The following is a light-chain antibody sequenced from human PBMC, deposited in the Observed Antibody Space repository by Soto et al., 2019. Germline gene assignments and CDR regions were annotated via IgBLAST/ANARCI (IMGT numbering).Light chain of an antibody. V-gene: IGKV3-15*01. CDR1: QSVSSN. CDR2: GAS. J-gene: IGKJ3*01. CDR3: QQYNTWPLT. Sequence: ETVMTQSPATLSVSPGERATLSCRASQSVSSNLAWYQQKPGQAPRLLIYGASTRATGIPARFSGSGSGTEFTLTISSLQSEHFAVYFCQQYNTWPLTFGPGTKVDIK.